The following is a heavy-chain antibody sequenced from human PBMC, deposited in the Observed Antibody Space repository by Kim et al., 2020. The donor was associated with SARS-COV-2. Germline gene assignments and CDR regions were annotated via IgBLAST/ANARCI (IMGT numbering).Heavy chain of an antibody. V-gene: IGHV3-30*18. CDR3: AKVDGGGSSIDY. J-gene: IGHJ4*02. Sequence: GGSLRLSCAASGFTFSSYGMHWVRQAPGKGLEWVAVISYDGSNKYYADSVKGRFTISRDNSKNTLYLQMNSLRAEDTAVYYCAKVDGGGSSIDYWGQGTLVTVSS. D-gene: IGHD1-26*01. CDR2: ISYDGSNK. CDR1: GFTFSSYG.